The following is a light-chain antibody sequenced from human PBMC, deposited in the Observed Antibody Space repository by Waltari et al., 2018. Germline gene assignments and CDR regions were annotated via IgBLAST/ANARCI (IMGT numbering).Light chain of an antibody. J-gene: IGKJ4*01. Sequence: EIVLTQSPATLSLSPGERATLSCRASQSVSSYLAWYQQKPGQAPRLLIYYASNRATGIPARFSGSGSVTDFTLTISSLEHEDFAVYYCQQRSNWPRGFGGGTKVEIK. CDR1: QSVSSY. V-gene: IGKV3-11*01. CDR3: QQRSNWPRG. CDR2: YAS.